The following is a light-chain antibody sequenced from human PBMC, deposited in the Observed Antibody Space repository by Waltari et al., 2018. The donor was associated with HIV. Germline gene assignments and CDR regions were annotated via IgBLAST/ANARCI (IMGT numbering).Light chain of an antibody. Sequence: DIHLTQSPAYLSASVGDRVTLTCRASEGISRFLAWYQQEPGKAPKLLIYTASTLQSGVTSRFSGSGSGTEFTLTVTSLQPEDFATYYCQQFKSYPFTFGQGTELGIK. CDR2: TAS. J-gene: IGKJ2*01. CDR3: QQFKSYPFT. V-gene: IGKV1-9*01. CDR1: EGISRF.